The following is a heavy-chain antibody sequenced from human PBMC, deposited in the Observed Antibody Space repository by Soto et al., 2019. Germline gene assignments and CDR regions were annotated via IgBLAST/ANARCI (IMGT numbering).Heavy chain of an antibody. CDR2: INPSGGST. J-gene: IGHJ6*02. CDR3: ARAGGYYDFWNGKGGYYYYYGMDV. Sequence: ASVEVSCKASGYTFTSFNMHWVLQAPGEGLEWMGIINPSGGSTTYAKKFQGRVTMTRDTSTSTGYIELISLRSEDTAADYGARAGGYYDFWNGKGGYYYYYGMDVWGQWTTGTVSS. D-gene: IGHD3-3*01. V-gene: IGHV1-46*01. CDR1: GYTFTSFN.